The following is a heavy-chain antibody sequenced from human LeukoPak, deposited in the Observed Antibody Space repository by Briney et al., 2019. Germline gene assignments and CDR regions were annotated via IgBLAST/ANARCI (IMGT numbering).Heavy chain of an antibody. CDR1: GYTFTSYA. CDR3: ARVESWEHSGSSQDAFDI. Sequence: ASVKVSCKASGYTFTSYAMHWVRQAPGQRLEWMGWINAGNGNTKYSQEFQGRVTITRDTSASTVYMELSSLRSEDTAVYYCARVESWEHSGSSQDAFDIWGQGTMVTVSS. CDR2: INAGNGNT. D-gene: IGHD1-26*01. V-gene: IGHV1-3*01. J-gene: IGHJ3*02.